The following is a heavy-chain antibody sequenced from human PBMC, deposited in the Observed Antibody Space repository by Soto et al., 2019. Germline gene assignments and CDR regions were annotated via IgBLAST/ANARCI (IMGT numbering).Heavy chain of an antibody. D-gene: IGHD2-2*01. CDR1: GGSISSGGYY. CDR2: IYYSGST. CDR3: ARDCSSTSCVSYYGMDV. V-gene: IGHV4-31*03. Sequence: PSETLSLTCTVSGGSISSGGYYWSWIRQHPGKGLEWIGYIYYSGSTYYNPSLKSRVTISVDTSKNQFSLKLSSVTAADTAVYYCARDCSSTSCVSYYGMDVWGQGTTVTVSS. J-gene: IGHJ6*02.